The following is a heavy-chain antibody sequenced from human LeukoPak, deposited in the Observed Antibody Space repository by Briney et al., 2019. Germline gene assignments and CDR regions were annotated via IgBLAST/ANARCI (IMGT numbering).Heavy chain of an antibody. J-gene: IGHJ6*03. CDR2: ISGSGGHT. V-gene: IGHV3-23*01. CDR3: AKGGVATMGDGYNYYYYYMEV. D-gene: IGHD5-12*01. CDR1: RITFSSHA. Sequence: TGGSLRLSCEAPRITFSSHAMSWVRQAPGKGLQWVSLISGSGGHTYYGDSVKGRFTISRDNSKNTVYLQMSSLRAEDTAIYYCAKGGVATMGDGYNYYYYYMEVWGRGTTVTVSS.